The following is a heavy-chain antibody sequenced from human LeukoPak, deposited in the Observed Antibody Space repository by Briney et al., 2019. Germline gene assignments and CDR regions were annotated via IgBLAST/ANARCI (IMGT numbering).Heavy chain of an antibody. CDR1: GGSISSSNFY. Sequence: SETLSLTCTVSGGSISSSNFYWGWIRQPPGKGLEWIGSIYYSGSTYYNPSLKSRVTISVDTSKNQFSLKLSSVTAADTAVFYCARHPLLRGVTYDYYYYMDVWGKGTTVTISS. D-gene: IGHD3-10*01. V-gene: IGHV4-39*01. J-gene: IGHJ6*03. CDR2: IYYSGST. CDR3: ARHPLLRGVTYDYYYYMDV.